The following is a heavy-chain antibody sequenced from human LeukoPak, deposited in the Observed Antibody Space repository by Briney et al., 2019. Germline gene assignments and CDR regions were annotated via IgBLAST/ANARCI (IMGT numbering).Heavy chain of an antibody. CDR2: ISSSGCTI. D-gene: IGHD3-22*01. Sequence: PGGSLRLSCAASGFTFSSYEMNWVRQAPGKGLEWVSYISSSGCTIYYADSVKGRFTISRDNAKNSLYLQMNSMRAEDTAVYYCASLYYDGSGYYQDYYYYYYMDVWGKGTTVTVSS. CDR1: GFTFSSYE. CDR3: ASLYYDGSGYYQDYYYYYYMDV. V-gene: IGHV3-48*03. J-gene: IGHJ6*03.